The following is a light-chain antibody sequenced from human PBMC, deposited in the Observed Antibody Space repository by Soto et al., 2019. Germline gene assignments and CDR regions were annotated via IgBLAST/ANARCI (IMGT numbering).Light chain of an antibody. CDR3: AAWDVSLVV. J-gene: IGLJ2*01. Sequence: QSEVSQPPPACRAPRQTGPNTCSGSNSNIGTNTVIWYQQLPGAAPKLLIYSDNQRPSGVPDRFSGSKSGTSASLAISGLQSEDEADYYCAAWDVSLVVFGGGTKVTVL. CDR2: SDN. CDR1: NSNIGTNT. V-gene: IGLV1-44*01.